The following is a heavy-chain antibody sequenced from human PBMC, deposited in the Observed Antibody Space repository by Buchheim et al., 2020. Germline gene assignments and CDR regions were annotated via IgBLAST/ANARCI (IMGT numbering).Heavy chain of an antibody. CDR2: VSASGDS. CDR3: ARDCGGDCYGHYYGLDV. V-gene: IGHV4-59*12. Sequence: QVQLQESGPGLVKPSETLSLTCNVSGGSITGSYWSWIRQPPGKGLEWIGYVSASGDSIYNPSLERRVTMSVETSKNQFSLKLRSATAADTAIYYCARDCGGDCYGHYYGLDVWGQGTT. J-gene: IGHJ6*02. CDR1: GGSITGSY. D-gene: IGHD2-21*02.